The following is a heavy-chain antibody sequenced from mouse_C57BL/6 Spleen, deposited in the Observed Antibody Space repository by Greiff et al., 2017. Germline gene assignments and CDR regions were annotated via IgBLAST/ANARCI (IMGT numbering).Heavy chain of an antibody. CDR1: GYAFTNYL. CDR3: ARRGVVATDYARDY. V-gene: IGHV1-54*01. D-gene: IGHD1-1*01. CDR2: INPGSGGT. J-gene: IGHJ4*01. Sequence: QVQLQQSGAELVRPGTSVKVSCKASGYAFTNYLIEWVKQRPGQGLEWIGVINPGSGGTNYNEKFKGKATLTADKSSSTAYMQLSSLTSEDSAVYFCARRGVVATDYARDYWGQGTSVTVSS.